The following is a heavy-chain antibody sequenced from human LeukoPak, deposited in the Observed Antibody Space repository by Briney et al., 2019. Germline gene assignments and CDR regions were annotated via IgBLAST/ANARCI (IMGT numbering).Heavy chain of an antibody. D-gene: IGHD2-2*01. V-gene: IGHV3-23*01. Sequence: GGSLRLSCTASGFTFSSFAMSWVRQAPGKGLEWVSAISGSGGSTYYADSVKGRFTISRDNSKNTLYLQMNSLRAEDTAVYYCAKAPSWHPQIFDYWGQGTLVTVSS. CDR3: AKAPSWHPQIFDY. CDR2: ISGSGGST. J-gene: IGHJ4*02. CDR1: GFTFSSFA.